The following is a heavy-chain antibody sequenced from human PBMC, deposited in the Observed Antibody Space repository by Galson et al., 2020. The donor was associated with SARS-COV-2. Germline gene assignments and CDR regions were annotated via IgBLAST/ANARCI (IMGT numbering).Heavy chain of an antibody. CDR1: GFTFSSYA. CDR2: ISSNGGST. Sequence: GESMKISCSASGFTFSSYAMHWVRQAPGKGLEYVSAISSNGGSTYYADSVKGRFTISRDNSKNTLYLQMSSLRAEDTAVYYCVKGDSSSSVGYWFDPWGQGTLVTVSS. D-gene: IGHD6-6*01. J-gene: IGHJ5*02. V-gene: IGHV3-64D*06. CDR3: VKGDSSSSVGYWFDP.